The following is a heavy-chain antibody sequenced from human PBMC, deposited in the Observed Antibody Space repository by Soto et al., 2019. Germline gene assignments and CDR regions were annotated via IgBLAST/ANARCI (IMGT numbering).Heavy chain of an antibody. Sequence: GGSLRLSCVASGFTLSSFWMTWVRHPPGKGLEWVASIKQDGSEQYYLDSVKGRFIVSRDNAKNTLYLQMKSLRVEDTAVYYCARPPHGMDVWGQGTTVTVSS. CDR2: IKQDGSEQ. CDR3: ARPPHGMDV. J-gene: IGHJ6*02. CDR1: GFTLSSFW. V-gene: IGHV3-7*03.